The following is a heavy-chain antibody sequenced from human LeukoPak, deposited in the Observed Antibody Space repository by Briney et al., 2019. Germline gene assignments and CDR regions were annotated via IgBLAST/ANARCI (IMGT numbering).Heavy chain of an antibody. CDR1: GGSISSGSYY. Sequence: PSQTLSLTCTVSGGSISSGSYYWSWIRQPAGKGLEWIGRIYTSGSTNYNPSLKSRATISVDTSKNQFSLKLSSVTAADTAVYYCAREGYYDSSGSGYWGQGTLVTVSS. V-gene: IGHV4-61*02. CDR3: AREGYYDSSGSGY. D-gene: IGHD3-22*01. J-gene: IGHJ4*02. CDR2: IYTSGST.